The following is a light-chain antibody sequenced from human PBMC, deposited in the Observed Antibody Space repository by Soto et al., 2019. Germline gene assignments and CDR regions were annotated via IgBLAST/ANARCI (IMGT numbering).Light chain of an antibody. J-gene: IGLJ3*02. CDR2: RNN. V-gene: IGLV1-47*01. CDR3: AAWDESRGV. Sequence: QSVLTQPPSASGTPGQRVTISCSGSSSNIGSNYVYWYQQLPGTAPKLLIYRNNQRPSGVPDRFSGSKSGPSASLAISGLRSEDEADYYCAAWDESRGVVCSGTKLTVL. CDR1: SSNIGSNY.